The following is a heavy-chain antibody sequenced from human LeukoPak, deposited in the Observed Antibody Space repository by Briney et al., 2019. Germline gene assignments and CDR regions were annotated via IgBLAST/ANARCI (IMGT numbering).Heavy chain of an antibody. V-gene: IGHV1-8*01. CDR1: VYTYTSYD. CDR3: ARLAISSSPLYYSYGMEV. Sequence: SVTVSRKASVYTYTSYDINCVRQATCQGLEWVGGMNPNNCNRGYPQKFQGRATMTSSTSISTPYMELSSLRCEDTAVYSCARLAISSSPLYYSYGMEVWGEGNTGSVSS. J-gene: IGHJ6*01. D-gene: IGHD6-6*01. CDR2: MNPNNCNR.